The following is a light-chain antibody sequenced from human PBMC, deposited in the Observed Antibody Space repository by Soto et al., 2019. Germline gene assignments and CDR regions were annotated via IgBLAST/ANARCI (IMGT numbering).Light chain of an antibody. CDR2: DAS. J-gene: IGKJ5*01. CDR1: QSISGY. CDR3: QYSYSNLPIT. V-gene: IGKV1-39*01. Sequence: DIQVTQSPSSLSASVGDRVTISCRASQSISGYLNWYQQKPGKAPKLLIFDASSLQSGVPSRFSGRGSGSEYTLTISSLQPEDFATYFCQYSYSNLPITFGQGTRLEIK.